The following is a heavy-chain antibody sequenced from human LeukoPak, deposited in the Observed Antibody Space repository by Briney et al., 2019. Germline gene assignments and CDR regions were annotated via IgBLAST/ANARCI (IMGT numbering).Heavy chain of an antibody. CDR3: ARYCSSTSCYMGNNWFDP. Sequence: SVKVSCKASGGTFSSYAISWVRQAPGQGLEWMGGIIPIFGTANYAQKFQGRVTITTDESTSTAYMELSSLRSEDTAVYYCARYCSSTSCYMGNNWFDPWGQGTLVTVSS. CDR2: IIPIFGTA. J-gene: IGHJ5*02. V-gene: IGHV1-69*05. CDR1: GGTFSSYA. D-gene: IGHD2-2*02.